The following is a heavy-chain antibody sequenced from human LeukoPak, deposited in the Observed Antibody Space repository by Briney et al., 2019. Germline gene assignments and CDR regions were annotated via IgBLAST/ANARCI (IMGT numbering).Heavy chain of an antibody. CDR1: GGTFSSYA. D-gene: IGHD3-22*01. Sequence: SVKVSCKASGGTFSSYAISWVRQAPGQGLEWMGGIIPIFGTANYAQRFQGRVTITTDESTSTAYMELSSLRSEDTAVYYCAGTYYYDSSGSYRAFDIWGQGTMVTVSS. CDR2: IIPIFGTA. CDR3: AGTYYYDSSGSYRAFDI. V-gene: IGHV1-69*05. J-gene: IGHJ3*02.